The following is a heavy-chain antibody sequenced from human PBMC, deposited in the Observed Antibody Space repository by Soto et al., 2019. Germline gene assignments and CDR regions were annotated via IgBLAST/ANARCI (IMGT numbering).Heavy chain of an antibody. Sequence: PGESLKISCKGSGYSFTSYWIGWVRQMPGKGLEWMGIIYPGDSDTRYSPSFQGQVTISADKSISTAYLQWSSLKASGTAMYYCAAADPNYYYYYGMDVWGQGTTVTVSS. CDR2: IYPGDSDT. V-gene: IGHV5-51*01. D-gene: IGHD6-13*01. CDR1: GYSFTSYW. CDR3: AAADPNYYYYYGMDV. J-gene: IGHJ6*02.